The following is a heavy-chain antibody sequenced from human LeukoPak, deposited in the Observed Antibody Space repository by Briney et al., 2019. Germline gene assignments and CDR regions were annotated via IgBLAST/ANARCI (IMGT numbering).Heavy chain of an antibody. CDR2: INPNSGGT. V-gene: IGHV1-2*06. CDR1: GYTFTGYY. Sequence: ASVKVSCKASGYTFTGYYMHWVRQAPGQGLEWMGRINPNSGGTNYAQKFQGRVTMTRDTSISTAYMELSRLRSDDTAVYYCATVDYDILTGSPWGQGTLVTVSS. J-gene: IGHJ4*02. CDR3: ATVDYDILTGSP. D-gene: IGHD3-9*01.